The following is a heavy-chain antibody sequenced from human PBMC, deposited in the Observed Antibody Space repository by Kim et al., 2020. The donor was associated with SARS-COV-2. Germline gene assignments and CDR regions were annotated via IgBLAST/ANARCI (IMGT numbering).Heavy chain of an antibody. Sequence: LSLTCAASGFTFSSYDMHWVRQATGKGLEWVSAIGTAGDTYYPGSVKGRFTISRENAKNSLYLQMNSLRAGDTAVYYCARARITIFGVGRAHDAFDIWGQGTMVTVSS. D-gene: IGHD3-3*01. CDR3: ARARITIFGVGRAHDAFDI. J-gene: IGHJ3*02. V-gene: IGHV3-13*04. CDR2: IGTAGDT. CDR1: GFTFSSYD.